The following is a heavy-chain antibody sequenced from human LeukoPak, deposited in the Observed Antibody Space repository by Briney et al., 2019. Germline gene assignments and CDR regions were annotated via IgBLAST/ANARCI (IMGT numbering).Heavy chain of an antibody. J-gene: IGHJ3*02. CDR2: IYYSGST. CDR3: ARDQLLVVVVAATKSVGDAFDI. Sequence: SETLSLTCTVSGGSISSSSYYWGWIRQPPGKGLEWIGSIYYSGSTYYNPSLKSRVTISVDTSKNQFSLKLSSVTAADTAVYYCARDQLLVVVVAATKSVGDAFDIWGQGTMVTVSS. D-gene: IGHD2-15*01. CDR1: GGSISSSSYY. V-gene: IGHV4-39*02.